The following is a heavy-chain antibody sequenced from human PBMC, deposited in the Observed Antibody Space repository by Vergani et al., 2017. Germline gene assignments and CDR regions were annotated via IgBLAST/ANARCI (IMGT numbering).Heavy chain of an antibody. V-gene: IGHV4-30-4*08. D-gene: IGHD6-13*01. J-gene: IGHJ4*02. Sequence: QVQLQESGPGLVKPSQTLSLTCTVSGGSISSGDYYWSWIRQPPGKGLEWIGYIYYSWSTYYNPTLKSRVTISVDTSKNPFSLKLSSVTAADTAVYYCARGIAAAGRRGSFDYWGQGTLVTVSS. CDR1: GGSISSGDYY. CDR2: IYYSWST. CDR3: ARGIAAAGRRGSFDY.